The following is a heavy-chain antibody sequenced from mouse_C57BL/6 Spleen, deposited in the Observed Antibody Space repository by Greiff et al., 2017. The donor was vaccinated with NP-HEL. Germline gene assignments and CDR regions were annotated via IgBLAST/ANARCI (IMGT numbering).Heavy chain of an antibody. CDR3: AKEDYSNSAWFAY. CDR1: GFSLTSYG. Sequence: QVQLQQSGPGLVQPSQSLSITCTVSGFSLTSYGVHWVRQSPGKGLEWLGVIWRGGSTDYNAAFMSRLSITKDNSKSQVFFKMNSLQADDTAIYYCAKEDYSNSAWFAYWGQGTLVTVSA. V-gene: IGHV2-5*01. CDR2: IWRGGST. J-gene: IGHJ3*01. D-gene: IGHD2-5*01.